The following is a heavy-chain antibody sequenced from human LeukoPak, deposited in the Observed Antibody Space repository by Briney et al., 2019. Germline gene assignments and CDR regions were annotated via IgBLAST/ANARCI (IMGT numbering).Heavy chain of an antibody. Sequence: EASVKVSCKASGGTFSSYAISWVRQAPGQGLEWMGRIIPILGIANYAQKFQGRVTITADKSTSTAYMELSSLRSEDTAVYYCARVELRLGGNWFDPWGQGTLVTVSS. CDR3: ARVELRLGGNWFDP. CDR2: IIPILGIA. V-gene: IGHV1-69*04. D-gene: IGHD1-7*01. CDR1: GGTFSSYA. J-gene: IGHJ5*02.